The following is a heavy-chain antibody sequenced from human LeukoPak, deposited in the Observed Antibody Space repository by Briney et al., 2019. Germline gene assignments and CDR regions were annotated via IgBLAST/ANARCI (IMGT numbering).Heavy chain of an antibody. Sequence: SETLSLTCTVSGGSISSYYWSWIRQPAGKGLEWIGRVYTSGSTNSNPSLKSRVTMSGDTSKNQLSLKLSSVTAADTAVYYCARETATGNWYYFDYWGQGTLVTVSS. CDR1: GGSISSYY. J-gene: IGHJ4*02. CDR3: ARETATGNWYYFDY. D-gene: IGHD1-1*01. V-gene: IGHV4-4*07. CDR2: VYTSGST.